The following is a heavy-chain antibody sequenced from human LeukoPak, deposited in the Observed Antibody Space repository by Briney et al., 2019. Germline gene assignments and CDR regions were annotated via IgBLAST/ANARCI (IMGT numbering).Heavy chain of an antibody. CDR2: ISGSGGST. CDR3: AKDTPRYCSSTSCYPNWFDP. V-gene: IGHV3-23*01. J-gene: IGHJ5*02. Sequence: GGSLRLSCAASGFTFSNYAMSWVRQAPGKGLEWVSAISGSGGSTYYADSVKGRFTISRDNSKNTLYLQMNSLRAEDTAVYYCAKDTPRYCSSTSCYPNWFDPWGQGTLVTVSS. D-gene: IGHD2-2*01. CDR1: GFTFSNYA.